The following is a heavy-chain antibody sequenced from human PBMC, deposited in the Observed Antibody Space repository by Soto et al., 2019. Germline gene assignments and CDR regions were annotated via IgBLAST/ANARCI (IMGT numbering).Heavy chain of an antibody. D-gene: IGHD2-2*03. J-gene: IGHJ5*02. CDR3: AKDSPYHTTPPFYLDT. Sequence: GGSLSLSCAAFGFAFNKYAMTWVRQAPGKGLQWVSSITSNGDSTYYADSVKGRFTTSRDNSKNTLYLQMNSLRADDTAVFYCAKDSPYHTTPPFYLDTWGQGTLVTVSS. CDR2: ITSNGDST. V-gene: IGHV3-23*01. CDR1: GFAFNKYA.